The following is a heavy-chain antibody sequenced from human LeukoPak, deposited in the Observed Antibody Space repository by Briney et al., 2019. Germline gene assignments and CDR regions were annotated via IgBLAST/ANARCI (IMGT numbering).Heavy chain of an antibody. CDR2: IIPILGIA. V-gene: IGHV1-69*02. CDR1: GGTFSSYT. D-gene: IGHD2-2*02. J-gene: IGHJ3*02. CDR3: SRGTAAIRGKAFEI. Sequence: SVKVSCKASGGTFSSYTISWVRQAPGQGLEWMGRIIPILGIANYAQKFQGRVTITADKSTSTAYMELSSLRSEDTAVYYCSRGTAAIRGKAFEIWAKGTRVTVS.